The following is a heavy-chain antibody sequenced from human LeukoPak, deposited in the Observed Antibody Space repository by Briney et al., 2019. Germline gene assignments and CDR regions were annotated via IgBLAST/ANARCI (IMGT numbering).Heavy chain of an antibody. V-gene: IGHV1-2*02. Sequence: GASVKVSCKASGYTFTGYYMHWVRQAPGQGLEWMGWINPNSGGTNYAQKFQGRVTMTRDTSISTAYMELSRLRSDDTAVYYCARGPDIVATIRWFDPWGQGTLVTVSS. CDR1: GYTFTGYY. J-gene: IGHJ5*02. CDR3: ARGPDIVATIRWFDP. D-gene: IGHD5-12*01. CDR2: INPNSGGT.